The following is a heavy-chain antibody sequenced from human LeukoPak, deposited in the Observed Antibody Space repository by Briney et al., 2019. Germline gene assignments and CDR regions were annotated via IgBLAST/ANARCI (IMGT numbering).Heavy chain of an antibody. Sequence: ASVKVSCKASGGTFSSYAISWVRQAPGQGLEWMGRIIPILGIANYAQKFQGRVTITADKSTGTAYMELSSLRSEDTAVYYCARDLDNTYYFDYWGQGTLVTVSS. CDR3: ARDLDNTYYFDY. CDR1: GGTFSSYA. V-gene: IGHV1-69*04. CDR2: IIPILGIA. D-gene: IGHD1-1*01. J-gene: IGHJ4*02.